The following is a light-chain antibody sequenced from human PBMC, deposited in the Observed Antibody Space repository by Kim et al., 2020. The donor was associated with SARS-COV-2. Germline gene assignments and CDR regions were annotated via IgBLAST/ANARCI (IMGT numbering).Light chain of an antibody. J-gene: IGKJ1*01. V-gene: IGKV1-27*01. CDR3: QKYNGAPWT. CDR2: DAS. Sequence: AAVEDRVTITCRARQGISSNVAWYQQKPGDVPKLLIYDASALLSGVPSRFSGSGSGTDFTLTISSLQPEDVATYYCQKYNGAPWTFGQGTKVDIK. CDR1: QGISSN.